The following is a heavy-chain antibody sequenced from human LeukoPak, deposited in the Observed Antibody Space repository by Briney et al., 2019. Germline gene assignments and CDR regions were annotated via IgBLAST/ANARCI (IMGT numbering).Heavy chain of an antibody. J-gene: IGHJ3*02. CDR2: IYSGGST. D-gene: IGHD1-26*01. V-gene: IGHV3-53*01. CDR3: ARGGSYLSAFDI. CDR1: GFTFSSYG. Sequence: GGSLRLSCAASGFTFSSYGMSWVRQAPGKGLEWASIIYSGGSTFYADSVKGRFTISRDNSKNTLYLQMNSLRAEDTAVYYCARGGSYLSAFDIWGQGTMVTVSS.